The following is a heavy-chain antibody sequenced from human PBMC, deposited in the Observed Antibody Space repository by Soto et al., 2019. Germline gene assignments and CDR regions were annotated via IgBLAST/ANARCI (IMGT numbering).Heavy chain of an antibody. J-gene: IGHJ6*01. Sequence: SVTLSSLDSRFGLSGYSMQWVRQAPCKGLDWVAVIQHDGSDIYYSDSVKGRFTISKDDAKNTLHLQMNALRVDDTALYDFVKGGWGYSYENGWDRWVPETRGTVSS. D-gene: IGHD5-18*01. V-gene: IGHV3-30*01. CDR3: VKGGWGYSYENGWDR. CDR1: RFGLSGYS. CDR2: IQHDGSDI.